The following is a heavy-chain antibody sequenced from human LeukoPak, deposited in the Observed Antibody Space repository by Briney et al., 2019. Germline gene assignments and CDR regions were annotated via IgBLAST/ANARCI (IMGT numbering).Heavy chain of an antibody. V-gene: IGHV4-4*02. Sequence: SETLSLTCAVSGGSISSSNWWSWVRQPPGKGLEWIGEIYHSGSTNYNPSLKSRVTISVDKSKNQFSLKLSSVTAADTAVYYCARGRLRFLEWPSYYYMDVWGKGTTVTVSS. CDR3: ARGRLRFLEWPSYYYMDV. D-gene: IGHD3-3*01. CDR2: IYHSGST. J-gene: IGHJ6*03. CDR1: GGSISSSNW.